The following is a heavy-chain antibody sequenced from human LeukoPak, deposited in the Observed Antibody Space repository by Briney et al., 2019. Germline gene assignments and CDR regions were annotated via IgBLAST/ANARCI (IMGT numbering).Heavy chain of an antibody. J-gene: IGHJ3*02. D-gene: IGHD2-21*02. CDR3: AKHLHIVVVTEDAFDI. V-gene: IGHV1-18*01. CDR2: ITPYNGNT. Sequence: ASVKVSCKASGYTFTNFGISWVRQAPGQGLEWMGWITPYNGNTNYAQKLQGRVTMTTDTSTSTAYMELRSLRSDDTAVYYCAKHLHIVVVTEDAFDIWGQGTMVTVS. CDR1: GYTFTNFG.